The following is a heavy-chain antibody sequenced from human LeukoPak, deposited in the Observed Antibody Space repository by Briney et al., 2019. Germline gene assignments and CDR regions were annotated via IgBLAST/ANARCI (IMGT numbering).Heavy chain of an antibody. Sequence: ASVKVSCTASLYTVTRYFIHWVRPAPGQGLEWMGWINSNSGGTNYAQKFQGRVTMTRDTSTTTAYMELNRLRSDDTAVYYCARVRRPEYSSSSYYYYMDVWGKGTTVTVSS. V-gene: IGHV1-2*02. CDR2: INSNSGGT. J-gene: IGHJ6*03. CDR1: LYTVTRYF. D-gene: IGHD6-6*01. CDR3: ARVRRPEYSSSSYYYYMDV.